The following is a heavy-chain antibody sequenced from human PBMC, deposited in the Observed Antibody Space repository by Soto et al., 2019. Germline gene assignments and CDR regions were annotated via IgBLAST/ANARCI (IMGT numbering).Heavy chain of an antibody. J-gene: IGHJ6*02. CDR2: ISDSGRTI. V-gene: IGHV3-48*03. Sequence: PGGSLRLSCSASGFTFSSYEMNWVRQAPGKGLEWVSYISDSGRTIYYEDSVKGRFTVSRDDAQNSVYLQMDSLRAEDTAAYYCARDLPHYDFWSGYSAYFYYGMDVWGPGTTVTVSS. CDR1: GFTFSSYE. D-gene: IGHD3-3*01. CDR3: ARDLPHYDFWSGYSAYFYYGMDV.